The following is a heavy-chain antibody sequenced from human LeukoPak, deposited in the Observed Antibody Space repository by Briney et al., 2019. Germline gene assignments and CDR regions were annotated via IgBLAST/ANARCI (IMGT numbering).Heavy chain of an antibody. CDR2: ISYDGSRK. J-gene: IGHJ6*03. V-gene: IGHV3-30-3*01. CDR3: ARALYGATSFYYMDV. CDR1: GFSLRNYA. Sequence: PGGSLRLSCAASGFSLRNYAFYGVRQAPGKGLEWVAAISYDGSRKYFAESLKGRFTISRDNSENTVYLQMNTLSADDTAVYYCARALYGATSFYYMDVWGKGTTVTVSS. D-gene: IGHD4-17*01.